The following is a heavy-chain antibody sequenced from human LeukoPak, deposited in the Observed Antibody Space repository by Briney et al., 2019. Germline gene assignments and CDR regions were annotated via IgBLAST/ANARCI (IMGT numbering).Heavy chain of an antibody. CDR1: GGSISNGDHY. D-gene: IGHD1-26*01. CDR3: ARGKRGIRYSGSYYDPDAFDI. V-gene: IGHV4-31*03. J-gene: IGHJ3*02. CDR2: IYYSGST. Sequence: PSQTLSLTCTVSGGSISNGDHYWSWIRQHPGKGLEWIGHIYYSGSTYYNPSLKSRGIISVETSKNQFSLKLSSVTAADTAVYYCARGKRGIRYSGSYYDPDAFDIWGQGTMVTVSS.